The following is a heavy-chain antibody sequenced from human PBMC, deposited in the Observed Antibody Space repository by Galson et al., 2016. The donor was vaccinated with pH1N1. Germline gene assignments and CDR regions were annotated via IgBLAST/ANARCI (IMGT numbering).Heavy chain of an antibody. CDR1: GGSISSSSYY. CDR3: ARRRTSPVAGRLMRSYFDS. J-gene: IGHJ4*01. D-gene: IGHD6-19*01. CDR2: GYFNGDT. Sequence: SETLSLTCTVSGGSISSSSYYWGWFRQPPGKGLEWIGDGYFNGDTYFNPSLKRRVTISVDTSKNQVSLRLSSLTAADTAVYYCARRRTSPVAGRLMRSYFDSWGHGTPVTVSS. V-gene: IGHV4-39*01.